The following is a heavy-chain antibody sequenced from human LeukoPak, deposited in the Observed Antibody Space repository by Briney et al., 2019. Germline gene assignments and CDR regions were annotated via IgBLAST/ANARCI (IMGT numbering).Heavy chain of an antibody. Sequence: PSETLSLTCTVSGGSISSGSYYWSWIRQPAGKGLEWIGRIYTSGSTNYNPSLKSRVTISVDTSKNQFSLKLRSVTAADTAVYYCARVTGYRIEDYFDYWGQGTLVTVSS. CDR2: IYTSGST. J-gene: IGHJ4*02. CDR3: ARVTGYRIEDYFDY. V-gene: IGHV4-61*02. CDR1: GGSISSGSYY. D-gene: IGHD6-13*01.